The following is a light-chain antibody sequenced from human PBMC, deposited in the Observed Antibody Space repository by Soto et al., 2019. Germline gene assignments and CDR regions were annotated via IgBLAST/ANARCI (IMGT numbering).Light chain of an antibody. V-gene: IGKV1-39*01. CDR2: AAS. CDR1: QGIRND. J-gene: IGKJ4*01. CDR3: QQSYSTPLT. Sequence: DLKITQSPSSLSASVGDRVTITCRPSQGIRNDLGWYQQKPGKAPKLLIYAASSLHSGVPSRSSGSGSGTDFTLTISSLQPEDFATYYCQQSYSTPLTFGGGTKVDIK.